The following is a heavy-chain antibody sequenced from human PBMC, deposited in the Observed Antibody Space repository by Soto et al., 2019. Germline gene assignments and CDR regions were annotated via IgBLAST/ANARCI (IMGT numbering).Heavy chain of an antibody. V-gene: IGHV3-9*01. D-gene: IGHD2-15*01. Sequence: GGSLRLSCAASGFIFDDYAMHWVRQAPGKGLEWVSGISWNSGSIGYADSVKGRFTISRDNAKNSLYLQMNSLRAEDTALYYCAKDMYGGHDCSGGSCYSPRAFDIWGQGTMVTVSS. CDR3: AKDMYGGHDCSGGSCYSPRAFDI. CDR1: GFIFDDYA. J-gene: IGHJ3*02. CDR2: ISWNSGSI.